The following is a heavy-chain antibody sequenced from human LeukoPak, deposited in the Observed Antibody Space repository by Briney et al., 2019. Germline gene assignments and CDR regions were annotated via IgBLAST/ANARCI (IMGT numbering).Heavy chain of an antibody. CDR3: AKDEATSGGGLAS. CDR1: GFTVSGTH. D-gene: IGHD3-16*01. CDR2: MYTGGTT. V-gene: IGHV3-53*01. Sequence: PGVSLRLSCSASGFTVSGTHMSWVRQAPGKGLEWVSAMYTGGTTYYADSVTGRFTVSRDTSRNTLFLHMNSLRAEDTAVYYCAKDEATSGGGLASWGQGTLVIVSS. J-gene: IGHJ5*02.